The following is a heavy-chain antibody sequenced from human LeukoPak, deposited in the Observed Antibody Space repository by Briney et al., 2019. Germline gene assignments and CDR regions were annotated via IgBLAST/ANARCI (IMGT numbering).Heavy chain of an antibody. CDR1: GGSISSYY. CDR3: ARRTYDFWSGSTSFHYYMDV. Sequence: SETLSLTCTVSGGSISSYYWSWIRQPPGKGLEWIGSIYYSGSTYYNPSLKSRVTISVDTSKNQFSLKLSSVTAADTAVYYCARRTYDFWSGSTSFHYYMDVWGKGTTVTVSS. J-gene: IGHJ6*03. V-gene: IGHV4-39*01. CDR2: IYYSGST. D-gene: IGHD3-3*01.